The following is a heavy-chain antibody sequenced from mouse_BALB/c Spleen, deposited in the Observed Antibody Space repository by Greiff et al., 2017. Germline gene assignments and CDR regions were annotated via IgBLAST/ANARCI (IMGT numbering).Heavy chain of an antibody. Sequence: DVHLVESGGGLVQPGGSMKLSCVASGFTFSNYWMNWVRQSPEKGLEWVAEIRLKSNNYATHYAESVKGRFTISRDDSKSSVYLQMNNLRAEDTGIYYCTRRRLDFYYFDYWGQGTTLTVSS. V-gene: IGHV6-6*02. CDR3: TRRRLDFYYFDY. CDR2: IRLKSNNYAT. D-gene: IGHD2-13*01. CDR1: GFTFSNYW. J-gene: IGHJ2*01.